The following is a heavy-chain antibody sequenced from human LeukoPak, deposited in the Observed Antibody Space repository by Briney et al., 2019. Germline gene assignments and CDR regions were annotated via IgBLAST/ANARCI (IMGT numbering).Heavy chain of an antibody. D-gene: IGHD2-21*02. CDR2: IYYSGST. Sequence: SETLSLTCTVSGGSISSGGYYWSWIRQHPGKGLEWIGYIYYSGSTYYNPSLKSRVTISVDTSKNQFSLKLSSVTAADTAVYYCARDVGFVVVTAKDAFDIWGQGTMVTVSS. CDR3: ARDVGFVVVTAKDAFDI. J-gene: IGHJ3*02. CDR1: GGSISSGGYY. V-gene: IGHV4-31*03.